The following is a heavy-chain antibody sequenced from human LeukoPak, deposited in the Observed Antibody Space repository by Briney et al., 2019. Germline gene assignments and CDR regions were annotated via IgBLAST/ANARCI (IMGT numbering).Heavy chain of an antibody. J-gene: IGHJ4*02. CDR2: TYYRSKWYN. CDR1: GDSVSSNSAA. CDR3: ARSYSSGWDFES. V-gene: IGHV6-1*01. Sequence: TSQTLSLTCAISGDSVSSNSAAWNSIRQSRSRGLECLGRTYYRSKWYNDYALSVKSRISINPDTSKKKFSLQLNSVTPEDTAVYYCARSYSSGWDFESWGQGTLVTVSS. D-gene: IGHD6-19*01.